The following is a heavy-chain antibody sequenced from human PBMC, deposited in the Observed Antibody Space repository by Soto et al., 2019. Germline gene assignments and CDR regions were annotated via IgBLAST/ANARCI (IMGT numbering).Heavy chain of an antibody. Sequence: TLSLTCTVSGGSISSGGYYWSWIRQHPGKGLEWIGYIYYSGSTYYNPSLMSRVTISVDTSKNQFSLKLSSVTAADTAVYYCAIEQLYYYDSSGYYSYHYFDYWGQGTLVTVSS. CDR2: IYYSGST. J-gene: IGHJ4*02. D-gene: IGHD3-22*01. V-gene: IGHV4-31*03. CDR3: AIEQLYYYDSSGYYSYHYFDY. CDR1: GGSISSGGYY.